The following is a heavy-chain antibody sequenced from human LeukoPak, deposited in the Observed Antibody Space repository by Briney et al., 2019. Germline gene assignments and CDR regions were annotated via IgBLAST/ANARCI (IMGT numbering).Heavy chain of an antibody. J-gene: IGHJ5*02. Sequence: ATVKISWKVSGYTFIDYYMHWVQQAPGKGLEWMGLVDPEDGETIYAEKFQGRLTITADTSTDTAYMELSSLRSEDTAIYYCARATDKGQQLGRGWFDPWGQGTLVTVSS. CDR2: VDPEDGET. CDR1: GYTFIDYY. V-gene: IGHV1-69-2*01. CDR3: ARATDKGQQLGRGWFDP. D-gene: IGHD6-13*01.